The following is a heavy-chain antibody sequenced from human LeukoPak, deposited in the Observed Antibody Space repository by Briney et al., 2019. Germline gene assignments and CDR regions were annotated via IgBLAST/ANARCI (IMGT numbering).Heavy chain of an antibody. V-gene: IGHV3-21*01. D-gene: IGHD6-19*01. CDR2: ISSSSSYI. CDR1: GFSFSSYT. CDR3: ARARSSGWYMDAFDI. J-gene: IGHJ3*02. Sequence: GGSLRLSCSASGFSFSSYTMTWVRQAPGKGPEWVSSISSSSSYIYYADSVKGRFTISRDNAKNSLYLQMNSLRAEDTAVYYCARARSSGWYMDAFDIWGQGTMVTVSS.